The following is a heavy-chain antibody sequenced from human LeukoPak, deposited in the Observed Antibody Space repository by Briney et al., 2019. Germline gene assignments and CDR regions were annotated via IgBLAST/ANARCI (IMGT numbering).Heavy chain of an antibody. D-gene: IGHD3-22*01. J-gene: IGHJ4*02. CDR1: GFTFSSYG. V-gene: IGHV3-21*01. Sequence: GGSLRLSCAASGFTFSSYGMHWVRQAPGKGLEWVSSISSSSSYIYYADSVKGRFTISRDNAKNSLYLQMNSLRAEDTAVYYCARVLDYYDSSGHIDYWGQGTLVTVSS. CDR3: ARVLDYYDSSGHIDY. CDR2: ISSSSSYI.